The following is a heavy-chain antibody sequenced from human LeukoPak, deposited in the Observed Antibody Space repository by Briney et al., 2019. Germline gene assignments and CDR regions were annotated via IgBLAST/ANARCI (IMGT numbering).Heavy chain of an antibody. CDR1: GFTFSSYA. CDR3: AKGGGGTGTYYYGSGSYRPYNWFDT. J-gene: IGHJ5*02. CDR2: ISGSGGST. D-gene: IGHD3-10*01. V-gene: IGHV3-23*01. Sequence: GGSLRLSCAASGFTFSSYAMSWVRQAPGKGLEWVSAISGSGGSTYYADSVKGRFTISRDNSKNTLYLQMNSLRAEDTAVYYCAKGGGGTGTYYYGSGSYRPYNWFDTWGQGTLVTVS.